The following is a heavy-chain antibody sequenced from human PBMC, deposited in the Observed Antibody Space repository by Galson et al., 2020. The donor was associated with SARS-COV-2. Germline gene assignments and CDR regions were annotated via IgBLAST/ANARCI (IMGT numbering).Heavy chain of an antibody. Sequence: SVKVSCKASGGTFSSYAISWVRQAPGQGLEWMGGIIPILGIANYAQKFQGRVTITADKSTSTAYMELSSLRSEDTAVYYCARLSGVYYDSSGYRFDYWGQGTLVTVSS. D-gene: IGHD3-22*01. CDR3: ARLSGVYYDSSGYRFDY. J-gene: IGHJ4*02. CDR1: GGTFSSYA. CDR2: IIPILGIA. V-gene: IGHV1-69*10.